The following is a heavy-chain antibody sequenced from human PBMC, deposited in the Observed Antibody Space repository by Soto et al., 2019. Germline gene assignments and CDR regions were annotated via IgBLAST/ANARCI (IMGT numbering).Heavy chain of an antibody. Sequence: QVQLQQWGAGLLKPSETLSLTCAVYGGSFRDFFWSWIRQPPGKGLEWIGESTHSRRTNYNPSLKSRVTRSVDTSKNQFSLKLSSATAADTAVYYCARGTSTGTMSYWGQGTLVTVSS. J-gene: IGHJ4*02. D-gene: IGHD1-1*01. CDR3: ARGTSTGTMSY. CDR1: GGSFRDFF. CDR2: STHSRRT. V-gene: IGHV4-34*01.